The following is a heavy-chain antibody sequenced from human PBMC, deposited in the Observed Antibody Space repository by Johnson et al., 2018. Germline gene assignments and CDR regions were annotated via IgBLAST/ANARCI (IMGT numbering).Heavy chain of an antibody. CDR2: ISYDGSSK. D-gene: IGHD3-10*02. CDR1: GFTFSTYG. V-gene: IGHV3-30*18. Sequence: QVQLVQSGGGVVLPGRSLRLSCAASGFTFSTYGMHWVRQAPGKGLEWVAVISYDGSSKFYGNSVKARFTTSRDNSKNTLYMQMNSLRAADTAVYFFAKFSSITMIGSSFAIRGQGTMVTVSS. CDR3: AKFSSITMIGSSFAI. J-gene: IGHJ3*02.